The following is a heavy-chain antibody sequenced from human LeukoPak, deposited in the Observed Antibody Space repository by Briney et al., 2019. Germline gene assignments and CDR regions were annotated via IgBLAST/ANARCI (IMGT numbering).Heavy chain of an antibody. CDR3: ANLAAASDY. V-gene: IGHV3-74*01. D-gene: IGHD6-13*01. CDR1: VFTLSSYL. J-gene: IGHJ4*02. CDR2: ITTDGSST. Sequence: VGSPRLSCAASVFTLSSYLMHWVRQAPRNGLVLVSRITTDGSSTSYADSVKGRFTISRDKAKNTLYLQMNSLRAEDTAVYYCANLAAASDYWGQGTLVTVSS.